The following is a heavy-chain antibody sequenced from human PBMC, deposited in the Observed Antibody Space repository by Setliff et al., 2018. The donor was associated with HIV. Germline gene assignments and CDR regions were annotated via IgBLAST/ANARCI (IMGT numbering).Heavy chain of an antibody. CDR2: ITSGSRNI. D-gene: IGHD3-22*01. J-gene: IGHJ6*03. CDR1: GFTFGAYT. Sequence: GGSLRLSCAASGFTFGAYTMNWVRQAPGKGLEWVSSITSGSRNIYYADSVKGRFTTSRDNAKNSLFLQMDSLRAEDTGLYYCARDKSHDSSGYKSGYYFYYMDVWGKGTTVTVSS. V-gene: IGHV3-21*01. CDR3: ARDKSHDSSGYKSGYYFYYMDV.